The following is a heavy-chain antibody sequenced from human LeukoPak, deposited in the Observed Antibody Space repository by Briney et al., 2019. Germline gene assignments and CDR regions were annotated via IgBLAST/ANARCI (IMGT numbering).Heavy chain of an antibody. CDR1: GYTFTSYG. J-gene: IGHJ5*02. D-gene: IGHD3-3*01. Sequence: ASVKVSCKASGYTFTSYGISWVRQAPGQGLEWMGWMNPNSGNTGYAQKFQGRVTITRNTSISTAYMELSSLRSEDTAVYYCARGTTDYDFWSGYFELRGDAHWFDPWGQGTLVTVSS. CDR2: MNPNSGNT. CDR3: ARGTTDYDFWSGYFELRGDAHWFDP. V-gene: IGHV1-8*03.